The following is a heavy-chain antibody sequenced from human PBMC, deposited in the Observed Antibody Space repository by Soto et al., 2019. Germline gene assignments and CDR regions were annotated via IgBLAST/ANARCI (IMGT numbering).Heavy chain of an antibody. CDR1: GFPFSNYA. J-gene: IGHJ4*02. CDR3: ARRLDYDILTVTIDY. V-gene: IGHV3-23*01. CDR2: ISRSGGSP. Sequence: GGSLRLSCSASGFPFSNYAMSWVRQAPGKGLEWVSAISRSGGSPYYADSVRGRFTVSRDNSKHTLYLQMNSLRAEDTAVYYCARRLDYDILTVTIDYWGQGTLVTVSS. D-gene: IGHD3-9*01.